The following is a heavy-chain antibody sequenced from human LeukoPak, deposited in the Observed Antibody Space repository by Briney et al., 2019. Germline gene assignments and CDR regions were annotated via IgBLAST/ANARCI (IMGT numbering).Heavy chain of an antibody. CDR1: GYTFTGYY. J-gene: IGHJ3*02. D-gene: IGHD3-22*01. CDR2: INPNNGGT. Sequence: ASVKVSCKASGYTFTGYYIHWVRQAPRQGLDWMGRINPNNGGTNYAQKFQGRVTMTRDMSMSTAYMELSRLRSDDTAVYYCAGEDNSSGYRPFDIWGQGTMVTVPS. CDR3: AGEDNSSGYRPFDI. V-gene: IGHV1-2*06.